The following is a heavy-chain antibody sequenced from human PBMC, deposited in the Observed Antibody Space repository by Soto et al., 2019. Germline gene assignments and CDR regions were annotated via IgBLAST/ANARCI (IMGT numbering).Heavy chain of an antibody. J-gene: IGHJ5*01. V-gene: IGHV1-69*10. CDR1: GGTFSSYA. Sequence: GASVKVSCKASGGTFSSYAISWVRQAPGQGPEWMGAIIPILGTTNYAEKFQGRITITVEKSTSTAYMELSSLRSEDTAVYYCARDRLNYYDGIVYYGRWFHS. CDR2: IIPILGTT. CDR3: ARDRLNYYDGIVYYGRWFHS. D-gene: IGHD3-22*01.